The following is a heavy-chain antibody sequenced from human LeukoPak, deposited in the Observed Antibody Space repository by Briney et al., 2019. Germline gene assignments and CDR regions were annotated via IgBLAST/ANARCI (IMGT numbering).Heavy chain of an antibody. D-gene: IGHD3-10*01. CDR3: ARDYSGSLDY. J-gene: IGHJ4*02. CDR1: GGALSSAHG. Sequence: SETVCLTCTVSGGALSSAHGRSWIRQPPGKGLEWIGYSQNSGCTNCNPSLKSRVTISVDTSKNQFSLKLSSVTAADTAVYYCARDYSGSLDYWGQGTLVTVSS. V-gene: IGHV4-61*01. CDR2: SQNSGCT.